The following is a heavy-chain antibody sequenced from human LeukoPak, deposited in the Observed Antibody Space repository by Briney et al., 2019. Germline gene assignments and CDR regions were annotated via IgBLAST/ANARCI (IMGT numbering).Heavy chain of an antibody. CDR2: ISSSSSYI. D-gene: IGHD4-11*01. Sequence: GGSLRLSCAASGFTFSSYSMNWVRQAPGKGLEWVSSISSSSSYIYYADSVKGRFTISRDNAKSSLYLQMNSLRAEDTAVYYCAREMTLAVTTVFALYYYYMDVWGKGTTVTVSS. V-gene: IGHV3-21*01. CDR3: AREMTLAVTTVFALYYYYMDV. CDR1: GFTFSSYS. J-gene: IGHJ6*03.